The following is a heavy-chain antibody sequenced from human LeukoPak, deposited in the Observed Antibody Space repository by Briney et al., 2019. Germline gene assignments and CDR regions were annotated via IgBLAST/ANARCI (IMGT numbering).Heavy chain of an antibody. CDR3: ARVRGDYSFDY. V-gene: IGHV3-7*04. Sequence: GGSLELSCAASGFTFSSHWMSWVRQAPGKGLEWVANINLAGSEQFYVDSVKGRFTISRDNAKNSLYLQMNSLRAEDTAVYYCARVRGDYSFDYWGQGTPVTVSS. CDR1: GFTFSSHW. J-gene: IGHJ4*02. D-gene: IGHD3-10*01. CDR2: INLAGSEQ.